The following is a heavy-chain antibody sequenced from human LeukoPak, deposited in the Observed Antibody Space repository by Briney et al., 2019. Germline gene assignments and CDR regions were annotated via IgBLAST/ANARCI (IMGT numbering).Heavy chain of an antibody. D-gene: IGHD3-16*01. CDR2: INHSGST. V-gene: IGHV4-34*01. J-gene: IGHJ4*02. CDR3: ARATKGEPFDY. CDR1: GGSFSGYY. Sequence: SETLSLTCAVYGGSFSGYYWSWIRQPPGKGLEWIGEINHSGSTNYNPSLKSRVTISVDTSKNQFSLKLSSVTAADTAVYYCARATKGEPFDYWGQGTLVTVSS.